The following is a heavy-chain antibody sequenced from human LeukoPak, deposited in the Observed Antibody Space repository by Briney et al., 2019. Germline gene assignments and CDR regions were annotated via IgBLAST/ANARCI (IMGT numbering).Heavy chain of an antibody. D-gene: IGHD2-2*01. CDR3: ARVGYCSSTSCHNFDY. J-gene: IGHJ4*02. Sequence: GGSLRLSCTVSGVSFNSFYMNWVRQAPGKGLEWVSSISSSSSYIYYADSVKGRFTISRDNAKNSLYLQMNSLRAEDTAVYYCARVGYCSSTSCHNFDYWGQGTLVTVSS. CDR1: GVSFNSFY. CDR2: ISSSSSYI. V-gene: IGHV3-21*01.